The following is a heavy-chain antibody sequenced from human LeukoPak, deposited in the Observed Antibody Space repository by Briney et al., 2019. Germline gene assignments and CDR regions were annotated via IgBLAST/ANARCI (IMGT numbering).Heavy chain of an antibody. D-gene: IGHD3-3*01. CDR2: IIPIFGTA. Sequence: ASVKVSCKASGGTFSSCAISWVRQAPGQGLEWMGGIIPIFGTANYAQKFQGRVTITADESTSTAYMELSSLRSEDTAVYYCAREEYFWSGSVYYYYGMDVWGQGTTVTVSS. J-gene: IGHJ6*02. CDR1: GGTFSSCA. CDR3: AREEYFWSGSVYYYYGMDV. V-gene: IGHV1-69*13.